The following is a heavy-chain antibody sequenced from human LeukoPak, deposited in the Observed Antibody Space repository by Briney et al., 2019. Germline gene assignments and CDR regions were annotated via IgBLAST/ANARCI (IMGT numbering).Heavy chain of an antibody. J-gene: IGHJ6*03. CDR3: ARTVPPPYYYMDV. CDR2: ISGSGDIT. V-gene: IGHV3-23*01. Sequence: GGSLRLSCAASGFTLDDYGMSWVRQAPGKGLEWVSAISGSGDITYYADSVKGRFTISRDNSKNTLYLQMNSLRAEDTAVYYCARTVPPPYYYMDVWGKGTTVTISS. CDR1: GFTLDDYG. D-gene: IGHD1-1*01.